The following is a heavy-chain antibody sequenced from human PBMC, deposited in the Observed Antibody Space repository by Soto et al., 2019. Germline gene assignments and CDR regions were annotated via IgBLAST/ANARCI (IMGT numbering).Heavy chain of an antibody. CDR3: ARDLAYCGGDCYPIDY. V-gene: IGHV1-18*01. Sequence: ASVKVSCKDSGYSFTCSCISWVRQAPGQGLEWMGWISAYNGNTNYAQKLQGRVTMTTDTSTSTAYMELRSLRSDDTAVYYCARDLAYCGGDCYPIDYWGQGTLVTVSS. D-gene: IGHD2-21*02. CDR2: ISAYNGNT. CDR1: GYSFTCSC. J-gene: IGHJ4*02.